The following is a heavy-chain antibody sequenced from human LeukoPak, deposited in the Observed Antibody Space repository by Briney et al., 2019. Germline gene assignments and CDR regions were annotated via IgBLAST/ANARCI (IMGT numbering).Heavy chain of an antibody. CDR2: INHSGST. CDR1: GGSFSGHY. D-gene: IGHD3-3*01. Sequence: SETLSLTCAVYGGSFSGHYWSWIRQPPGKGLEWIGEINHSGSTNYNPSLKSRVTISVDTSKNQFSLKLSSVTAADAAVYYCARLRCVEWSRLSDAFDIWGQGTMVTVSS. CDR3: ARLRCVEWSRLSDAFDI. V-gene: IGHV4-34*01. J-gene: IGHJ3*02.